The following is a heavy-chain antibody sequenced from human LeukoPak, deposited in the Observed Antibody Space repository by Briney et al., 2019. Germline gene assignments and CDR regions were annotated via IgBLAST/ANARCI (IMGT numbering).Heavy chain of an antibody. CDR1: GFTFSSYA. CDR2: ISGSGGST. D-gene: IGHD1-26*01. CDR3: AKHSGSYYDVHFDY. Sequence: PGESLRLSCAASGFTFSSYAMSWVRQAPGKGLEWVSAISGSGGSTYYADSVKGRFTISRDNSKNTLYLQMNSLRAEDTAVYYCAKHSGSYYDVHFDYWGQGTLVTVSS. J-gene: IGHJ4*02. V-gene: IGHV3-23*01.